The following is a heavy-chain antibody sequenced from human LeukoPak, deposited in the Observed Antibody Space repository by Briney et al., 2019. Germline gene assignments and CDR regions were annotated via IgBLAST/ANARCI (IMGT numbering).Heavy chain of an antibody. Sequence: GGPLRLSCAASGLNFSEYYMSWIRQAPGKGMERVSYISSSGSTIYYADSVKGRFTISRDNAKNSLYLQMNSLRAEDTAVYYCARVYGDYVSIAGLFDYWGQGTLVTVSS. CDR1: GLNFSEYY. J-gene: IGHJ4*02. V-gene: IGHV3-11*01. CDR2: ISSSGSTI. CDR3: ARVYGDYVSIAGLFDY. D-gene: IGHD4-17*01.